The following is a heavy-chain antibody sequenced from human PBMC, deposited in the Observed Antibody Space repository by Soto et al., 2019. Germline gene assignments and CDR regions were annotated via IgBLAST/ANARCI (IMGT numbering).Heavy chain of an antibody. CDR2: ISAYNGNT. CDR1: GYTFTSYA. D-gene: IGHD6-19*01. CDR3: ARDLAAGNCDY. V-gene: IGHV1-18*01. Sequence: QVQLVQSGAEVKKPGASVKVSCKASGYTFTSYAIIWVRQAPGQGLEWMGWISAYNGNTNYAQKLQGRVTMTTDTTTSTAYMELRSPRSAATAVYSCARDLAAGNCDYWGQGTLVTVSS. J-gene: IGHJ4*02.